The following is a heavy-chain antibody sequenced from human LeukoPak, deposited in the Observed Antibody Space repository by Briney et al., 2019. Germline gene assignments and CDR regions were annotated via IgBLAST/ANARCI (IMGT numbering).Heavy chain of an antibody. V-gene: IGHV5-51*01. CDR1: GYSFTSYS. CDR2: IFPGDTDT. CDR3: ARHPVPRVPAAEYNWFDP. Sequence: GEPLKISCKGSGYSFTSYSFGWLGKLPGKGREWLGIIFPGDTDTRYSPSYQGQVTISADKSISTAYQQWSSLKASDTAMYYCARHPVPRVPAAEYNWFDPWGQGTLVTVSS. D-gene: IGHD2-2*01. J-gene: IGHJ5*01.